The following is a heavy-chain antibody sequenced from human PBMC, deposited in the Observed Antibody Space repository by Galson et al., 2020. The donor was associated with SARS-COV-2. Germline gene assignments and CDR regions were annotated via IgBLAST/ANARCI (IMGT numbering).Heavy chain of an antibody. D-gene: IGHD2-21*02. J-gene: IGHJ4*02. V-gene: IGHV4-39*07. CDR3: ARDGPTEGFDY. CDR2: MSTSGSA. CDR1: GDSISSGGYF. Sequence: ASETLSLTCAVSGDSISSGGYFWAWIRQPPGKGLEWIGSMSTSGSAYYKPSLKSRVTISVDTSKNEISLRLSSVTAADTAVYYCARDGPTEGFDYWGQGTLVSVSS.